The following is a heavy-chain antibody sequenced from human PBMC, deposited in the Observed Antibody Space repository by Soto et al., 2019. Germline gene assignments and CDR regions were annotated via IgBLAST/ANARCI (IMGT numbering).Heavy chain of an antibody. Sequence: SETLPLTCAVSGGSVSTSSYYWGWIRQPPGRGLEWIGTVYYTGSIYYNPSLNNRVTISGDSSRNQFSLKLNSVTAADTAVYYCASPPPLSVETFEAEFFQHWGHGTLVTVSSGKTSIWGVPETLLCSPCCLFFDYWGQGTLVTVSS. CDR1: GGSVSTSSYY. CDR2: VYYTGSI. CDR3: ASPPPLSVETFEAEFFQHWGHGTLVTVSSGKTSIWGVPETLLCSPCCLFFDY. J-gene: IGHJ4*02. V-gene: IGHV4-39*01. D-gene: IGHD7-27*01.